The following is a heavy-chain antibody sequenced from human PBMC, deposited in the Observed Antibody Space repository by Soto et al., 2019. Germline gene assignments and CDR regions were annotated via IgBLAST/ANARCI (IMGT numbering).Heavy chain of an antibody. J-gene: IGHJ5*02. Sequence: ASVKVSCKASGGTFSSYAISWVRPAPGQGLEWLGRIIPIFGTANYAQKFQGRVTITADESTTTAYMELSSLRSDDTAVYYCAKDGGREGYFGNWFDPWGQGTLVTVSS. CDR3: AKDGGREGYFGNWFDP. CDR2: IIPIFGTA. CDR1: GGTFSSYA. V-gene: IGHV1-69*13. D-gene: IGHD2-15*01.